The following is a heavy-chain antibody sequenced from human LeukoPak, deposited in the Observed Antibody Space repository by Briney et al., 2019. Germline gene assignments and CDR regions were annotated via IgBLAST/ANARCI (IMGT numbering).Heavy chain of an antibody. D-gene: IGHD1-7*01. Sequence: GGSLRLSCAASDFSVNSYNMTWVRQAPGRGLEWLSLFYSDGKISYADSVRGRFTTSRHSSKNTLSLQMNSVRVEDAAVYYCATTVQTRDDAFHIWGQGTMVTVSS. V-gene: IGHV3-53*04. J-gene: IGHJ3*02. CDR2: FYSDGKI. CDR1: DFSVNSYN. CDR3: ATTVQTRDDAFHI.